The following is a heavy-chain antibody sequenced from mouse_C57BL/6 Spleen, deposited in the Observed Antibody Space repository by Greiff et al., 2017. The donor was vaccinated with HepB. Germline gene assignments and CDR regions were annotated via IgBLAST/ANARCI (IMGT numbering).Heavy chain of an antibody. CDR1: GFTFSDYG. J-gene: IGHJ4*01. D-gene: IGHD2-3*01. CDR3: ARVDGYYVDYAMDY. Sequence: DVMLVESGGGLVKPGGSLKLSCAASGFTFSDYGMHWVRQAPEKGLEWVAYISSGSSTIYYADTVKGRFTIARDNAKNTLFLQMTSLRSEDTAMYYCARVDGYYVDYAMDYWGQGTSVTVSS. V-gene: IGHV5-17*01. CDR2: ISSGSSTI.